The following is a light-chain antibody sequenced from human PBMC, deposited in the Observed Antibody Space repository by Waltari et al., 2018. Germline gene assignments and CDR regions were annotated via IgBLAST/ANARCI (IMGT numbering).Light chain of an antibody. CDR2: WAS. V-gene: IGKV4-1*01. CDR1: PSVLYSSNNKNY. J-gene: IGKJ2*01. CDR3: QQYYSTPHT. Sequence: DIVMTQSPDSLAVSLGERATIHCKSSPSVLYSSNNKNYLAWYQQKPRQPPKLLIYWASARESGVPDRFSGSGSGTDFTLTISSLQAEDVAVYYCQQYYSTPHTFGQGTKLEIK.